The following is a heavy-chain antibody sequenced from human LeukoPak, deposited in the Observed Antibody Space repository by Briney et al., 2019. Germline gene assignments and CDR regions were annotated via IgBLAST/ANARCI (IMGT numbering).Heavy chain of an antibody. CDR2: INHSGST. Sequence: SETLSLTCAVYGGSFSGYYWSWIRQPPGKGLEWIGEINHSGSTNYNPSLKSRVTISVDTSKNQFSLKLSSVTAADTAVYYCARQLGYCAAGTCYFDSWGHGTQVTVSS. V-gene: IGHV4-34*01. CDR3: ARQLGYCAAGTCYFDS. CDR1: GGSFSGYY. J-gene: IGHJ4*01. D-gene: IGHD2-8*02.